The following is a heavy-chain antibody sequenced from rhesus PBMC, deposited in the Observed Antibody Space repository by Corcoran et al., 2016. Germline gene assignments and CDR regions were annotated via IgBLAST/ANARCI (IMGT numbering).Heavy chain of an antibody. CDR2: INPRNGNT. J-gene: IGHJ4*01. CDR1: GYTFTSYY. D-gene: IGHD6-25*01. V-gene: IGHV1S9*01. CDR3: ARDTRGSWNRYYFDY. Sequence: QVQLVQSGAEVKKPGASVKLSCKASGYTFTSYYINWVRQAPEQVLDWMGWINPRNGNTGYAQKFQGRVTMTRDTSTSTAYMELSSLRSEDTAVYYCARDTRGSWNRYYFDYWGQGVLVTVSS.